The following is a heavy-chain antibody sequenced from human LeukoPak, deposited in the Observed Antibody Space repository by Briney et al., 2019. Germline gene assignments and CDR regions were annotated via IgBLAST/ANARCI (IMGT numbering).Heavy chain of an antibody. D-gene: IGHD3-22*01. CDR3: ARVPGYYYDSSGLSY. V-gene: IGHV3-30-3*01. CDR1: GFTFSSYA. Sequence: GGSLRLSCAASGFTFSSYAMHWVRQAPGKGLEWVAVISYDESNKYYADSVKGRFTISRDNSKNTLYLQMNSLRAEDTAVYYCARVPGYYYDSSGLSYWGQGTLVTVSS. J-gene: IGHJ4*02. CDR2: ISYDESNK.